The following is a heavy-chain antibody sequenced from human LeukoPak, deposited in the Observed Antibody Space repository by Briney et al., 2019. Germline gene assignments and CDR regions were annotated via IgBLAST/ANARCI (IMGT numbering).Heavy chain of an antibody. CDR1: GFTFSRYW. J-gene: IGHJ4*02. CDR2: INQDGREK. CDR3: ARAQTYGDYRLLLDY. Sequence: GGSLRLSCAASGFTFSRYWMSWVRQAPGKGLEWVANINQDGREKYYLDSVKGRFTISRDNAKKSLYLQMNSLRAEDTALYYCARAQTYGDYRLLLDYWGQGTLVTVSS. D-gene: IGHD4-17*01. V-gene: IGHV3-7*03.